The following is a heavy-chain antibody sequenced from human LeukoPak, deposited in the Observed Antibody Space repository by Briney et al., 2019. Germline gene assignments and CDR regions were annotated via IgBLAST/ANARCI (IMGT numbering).Heavy chain of an antibody. CDR1: GYTFTDYY. CDR2: INPNSGGT. CDR3: ARGDGSAPNYFYY. J-gene: IGHJ4*02. Sequence: ASVKVSCKAFGYTFTDYYMHWVRQAPGQGLEWMGWINPNSGGTNYAQRFQGRVTMTRDTSDSTVYMELSSLRSDDKVLYYCARGDGSAPNYFYYWGQGTLVTVSS. D-gene: IGHD3-10*01. V-gene: IGHV1-2*02.